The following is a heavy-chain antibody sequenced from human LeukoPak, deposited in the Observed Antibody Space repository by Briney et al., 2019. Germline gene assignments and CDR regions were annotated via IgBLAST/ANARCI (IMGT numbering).Heavy chain of an antibody. CDR3: ARDQATIILGYFDY. CDR2: IYYSGRT. J-gene: IGHJ4*02. V-gene: IGHV4-39*07. Sequence: SETLSLTCTVSGGSININTYYWGWIRQPPGKGLEWIGTIYYSGRTYYNPSLKSRVTISVDTSKNQFSLKLSSVTAADTAVYYCARDQATIILGYFDYWGQGTLVTVSS. CDR1: GGSININTYY. D-gene: IGHD1-26*01.